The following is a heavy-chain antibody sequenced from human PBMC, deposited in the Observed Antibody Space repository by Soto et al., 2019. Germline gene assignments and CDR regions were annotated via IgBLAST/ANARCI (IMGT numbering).Heavy chain of an antibody. J-gene: IGHJ5*02. CDR2: IYWDDDK. V-gene: IGHV2-5*02. D-gene: IGHD2-2*01. Sequence: QITLKEAGHTLVKPTQTLTLTCTFSGFSLSTSGVGVGWIRQPPGKALEWLALIYWDDDKRYSPSLQSKLTICKDTSKSQVVITMTNMDPVDTATYYCAHSHRWEHCSSTSCARVLWFDPWGQGTLVTVSS. CDR3: AHSHRWEHCSSTSCARVLWFDP. CDR1: GFSLSTSGVG.